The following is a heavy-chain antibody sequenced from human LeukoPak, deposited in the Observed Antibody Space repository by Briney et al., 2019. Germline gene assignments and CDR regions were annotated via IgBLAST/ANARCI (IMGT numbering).Heavy chain of an antibody. V-gene: IGHV3-74*01. J-gene: IGHJ5*02. CDR3: ARESGIAAALDL. D-gene: IGHD6-13*01. CDR2: INTDGSST. Sequence: GGSLRLSCAASGFTFSSYWMHWVRPAPGKGLVWVSRINTDGSSTSYADSVKGRFTISRDNAKNTLYLQMNSLRAEDTAVYYCARESGIAAALDLWGQGTLLTVSS. CDR1: GFTFSSYW.